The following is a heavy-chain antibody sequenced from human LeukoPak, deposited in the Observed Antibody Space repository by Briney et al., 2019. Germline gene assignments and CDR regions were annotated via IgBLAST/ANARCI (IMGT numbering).Heavy chain of an antibody. D-gene: IGHD3-22*01. CDR1: GYTFTGYY. V-gene: IGHV1-2*02. CDR3: ARVHFYDSSGYSLINP. Sequence: ASVKVSCKASGYTFTGYYMHWVRQAPGQGLEWMGWINPNSGGTNYAQKFQGRVTMTRDTSISTAYMELSRLKPDDTAVYYCARVHFYDSSGYSLINPWGQGTLVTVSS. J-gene: IGHJ4*02. CDR2: INPNSGGT.